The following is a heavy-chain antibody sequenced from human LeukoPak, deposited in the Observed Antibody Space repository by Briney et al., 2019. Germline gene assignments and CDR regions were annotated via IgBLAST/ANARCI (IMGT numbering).Heavy chain of an antibody. CDR1: GFTFSSYS. Sequence: GGSLRLSCAASGFTFSSYSMNWVRQAPAKGLEWVSSISSSNGYIYYADSVNGRFTISRDNAKNSLYLQMNSLRAEDTAVYYCASDYGGNSGDYWGQGTLVTVSS. CDR3: ASDYGGNSGDY. CDR2: ISSSNGYI. J-gene: IGHJ4*02. D-gene: IGHD4-23*01. V-gene: IGHV3-21*01.